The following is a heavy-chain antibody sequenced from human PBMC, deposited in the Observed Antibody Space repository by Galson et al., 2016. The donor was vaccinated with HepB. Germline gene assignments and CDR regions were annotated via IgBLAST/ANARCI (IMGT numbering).Heavy chain of an antibody. V-gene: IGHV2-5*02. J-gene: IGHJ4*02. Sequence: PALVKPTQTLTLTCTFSGFSLRSSGVGVGWIRQPPGKALEWLALIYWDDDKRYSPSLRSRLTITTDTSKNQVVLTMTNMDPVDTATYFCAYVYGGYVRRKHLEYWGQGTLVTVSS. CDR3: AYVYGGYVRRKHLEY. D-gene: IGHD4-17*01. CDR2: IYWDDDK. CDR1: GFSLRSSGVG.